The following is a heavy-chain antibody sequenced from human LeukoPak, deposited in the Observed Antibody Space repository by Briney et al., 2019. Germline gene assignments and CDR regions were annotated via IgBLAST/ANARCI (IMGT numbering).Heavy chain of an antibody. D-gene: IGHD3-22*01. V-gene: IGHV3-30*18. CDR3: ANGGTYSSGP. CDR1: GFTFSSYA. Sequence: GGSLRLSCAASGFTFSSYAMHWVRQVPGKGLEWVAVISYDGSNIYYVDSVKGRFTISRDNAKNSLFLQINSLRAEDTAVYYCANGGTYSSGPWGQGTLVTVSS. J-gene: IGHJ5*02. CDR2: ISYDGSNI.